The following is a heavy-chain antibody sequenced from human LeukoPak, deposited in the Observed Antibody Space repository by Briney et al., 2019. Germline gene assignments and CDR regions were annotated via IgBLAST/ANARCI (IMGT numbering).Heavy chain of an antibody. V-gene: IGHV4-61*08. CDR2: IYYSGST. D-gene: IGHD1-26*01. CDR3: ARDEGMGATYFDY. Sequence: SETLSLTCTVSGGSISSGDYYWSWIRQPPGKGLEWIGYIYYSGSTNYNPSLKSRVTISVDTSKNQFSLKLSSVTAADTAVYYCARDEGMGATYFDYWGQGTLVTVSS. J-gene: IGHJ4*02. CDR1: GGSISSGDYY.